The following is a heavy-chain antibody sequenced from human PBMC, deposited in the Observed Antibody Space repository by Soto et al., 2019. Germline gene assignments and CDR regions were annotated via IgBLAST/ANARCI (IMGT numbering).Heavy chain of an antibody. D-gene: IGHD6-13*01. CDR2: IYPGDSDT. CDR1: GYTFTNYW. Sequence: GESLKISCKGSGYTFTNYWIGWVRQMPGKGLEWMGIIYPGDSDTRYSPSFQGQVAISADKSINTAYLQWSSLKASDTAMYYCARHSGVAEDGTDWGQGTLVTVSS. V-gene: IGHV5-51*01. J-gene: IGHJ1*01. CDR3: ARHSGVAEDGTD.